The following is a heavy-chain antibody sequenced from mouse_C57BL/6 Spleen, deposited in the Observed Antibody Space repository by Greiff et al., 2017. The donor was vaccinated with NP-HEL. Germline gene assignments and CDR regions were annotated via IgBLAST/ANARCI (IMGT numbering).Heavy chain of an antibody. Sequence: QVQLQQPGTELVKPGASVKLSCKASGYTFTSYWMHWVKPRPGQGLEWIGNINPSNGGTNYNEKFKSKATLTVDKSSSTAYMQRSSLTAEDSAVYYCARDDSRRYYAMDYWGQGTSVTVSS. CDR3: ARDDSRRYYAMDY. CDR1: GYTFTSYW. CDR2: INPSNGGT. D-gene: IGHD3-2*01. V-gene: IGHV1-53*01. J-gene: IGHJ4*01.